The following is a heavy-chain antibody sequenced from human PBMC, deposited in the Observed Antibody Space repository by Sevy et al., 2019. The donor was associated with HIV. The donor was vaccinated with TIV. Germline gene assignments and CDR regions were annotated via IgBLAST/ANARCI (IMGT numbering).Heavy chain of an antibody. CDR2: ISSSSSYI. V-gene: IGHV3-21*01. D-gene: IGHD3-9*01. CDR3: ARDTIGTSNDAFDI. CDR1: GFTFSSCS. J-gene: IGHJ3*02. Sequence: GGSLRLSCAASGFTFSSCSMNWVRQAPGKGLEWVSSISSSSSYIYYADSVKGRFTISRDNAKNSLYLQMNSLRAEDTAVYYCARDTIGTSNDAFDIWGQGTMVTVSS.